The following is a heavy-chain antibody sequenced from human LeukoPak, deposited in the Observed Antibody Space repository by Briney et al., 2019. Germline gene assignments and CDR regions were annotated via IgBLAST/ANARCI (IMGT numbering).Heavy chain of an antibody. CDR1: GFTFSSYA. D-gene: IGHD6-13*01. V-gene: IGHV3-23*01. Sequence: GGSLRLSCAASGFTFSSYAMSWVRQAPGKGLEWVSAISGSGGSTYYADSVKGRFTISRDNSKNSLYLQMNSLRAEDTALYYCAKGRPYRRYSSTLFDCWGQGTLVTVSS. J-gene: IGHJ4*02. CDR3: AKGRPYRRYSSTLFDC. CDR2: ISGSGGST.